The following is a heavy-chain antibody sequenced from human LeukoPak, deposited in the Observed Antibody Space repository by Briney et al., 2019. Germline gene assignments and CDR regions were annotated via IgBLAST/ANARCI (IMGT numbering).Heavy chain of an antibody. V-gene: IGHV3-30*01. CDR3: ARDPRYYYDSSGYYLPMDV. J-gene: IGHJ6*03. CDR2: ISYGGSNK. CDR1: GFTFSSYA. D-gene: IGHD3-22*01. Sequence: GGSLRLSCAASGFTFSSYAMHWVRQAPGKGLEWVAVISYGGSNKYYADSVKGRFTISRDNSKNTLYLQMNSLRAEDTAVYYCARDPRYYYDSSGYYLPMDVWGKGTTVTVSS.